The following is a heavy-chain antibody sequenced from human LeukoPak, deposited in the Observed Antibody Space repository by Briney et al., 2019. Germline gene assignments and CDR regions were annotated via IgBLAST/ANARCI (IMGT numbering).Heavy chain of an antibody. J-gene: IGHJ6*03. Sequence: GGPLRLSCAASGFTFSSYAMHWVRQAPGKGLEWVAVISYDGSNKYYADSVKGRFTISRDNSKNTLYLQMNSLRAEDTAVYYCARDLLPIQFSYMDVWGKGTTVTVSS. D-gene: IGHD2-21*01. CDR3: ARDLLPIQFSYMDV. V-gene: IGHV3-30-3*01. CDR1: GFTFSSYA. CDR2: ISYDGSNK.